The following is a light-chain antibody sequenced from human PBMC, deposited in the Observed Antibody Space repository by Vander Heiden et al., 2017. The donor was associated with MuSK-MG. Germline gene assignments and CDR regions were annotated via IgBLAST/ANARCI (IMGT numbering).Light chain of an antibody. V-gene: IGKV1-39*01. Sequence: DIQLTQSPSSLSASVGDRVTITCRASQTIFNYLNWYQQSPGKAPKLLIYSASTLQSGTPPRFSGSGSGTDFTLVISRLQPADFATYYCQQCDNTPLTFGAGTKIETK. CDR3: QQCDNTPLT. CDR2: SAS. CDR1: QTIFNY. J-gene: IGKJ4*01.